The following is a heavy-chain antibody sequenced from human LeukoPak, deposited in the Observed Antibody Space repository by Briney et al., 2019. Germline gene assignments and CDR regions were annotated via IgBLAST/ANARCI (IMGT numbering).Heavy chain of an antibody. V-gene: IGHV1-18*01. CDR2: ISAYNGNT. CDR1: GGTFSSYA. Sequence: GASVKVSCKASGGTFSSYAISWVRQAPGQGLEWMGWISAYNGNTNYAQKLQGRVTMTTDTSTSTAYMELRSLRSDDTAVYYCARDARPSYDYWGQGTLVTVSS. J-gene: IGHJ4*02. CDR3: ARDARPSYDY.